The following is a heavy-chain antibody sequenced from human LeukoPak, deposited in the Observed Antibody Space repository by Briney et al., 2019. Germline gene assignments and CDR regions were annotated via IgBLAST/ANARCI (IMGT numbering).Heavy chain of an antibody. Sequence: GASVTVSCKVSGYTLTELSMQWVRQAPGKGLEWVGGFDPEDGETIYAQKFQGRVTMTEDTSTDTAYMELSSLRSDDPAVYYCATDLIWSAQLSGSTTGGFAYWGRGTLVTVSS. D-gene: IGHD1-26*01. CDR1: GYTLTELS. CDR2: FDPEDGET. V-gene: IGHV1-24*01. CDR3: ATDLIWSAQLSGSTTGGFAY. J-gene: IGHJ4*02.